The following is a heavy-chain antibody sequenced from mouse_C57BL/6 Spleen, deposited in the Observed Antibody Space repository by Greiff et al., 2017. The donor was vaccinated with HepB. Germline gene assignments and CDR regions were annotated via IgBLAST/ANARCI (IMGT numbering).Heavy chain of an antibody. D-gene: IGHD2-4*01. V-gene: IGHV5-12*01. Sequence: EVQLVESGGGLVQPGGSLKLSCAASGFTFSDYYMYWVRQTPEKRLEWVAYISNGGGSTYYPDTVKGRFTISRDNAKNTLYLQMSRLKSEDTAMYYCARPIYYDYDVFAYWGQGTLVTVSA. J-gene: IGHJ3*01. CDR1: GFTFSDYY. CDR2: ISNGGGST. CDR3: ARPIYYDYDVFAY.